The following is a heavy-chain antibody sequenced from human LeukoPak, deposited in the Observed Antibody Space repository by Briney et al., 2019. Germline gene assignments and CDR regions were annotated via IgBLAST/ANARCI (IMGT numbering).Heavy chain of an antibody. Sequence: GGSLRLSCAASGFTFDDYAMHWVRQAPGKGLEWVSGISWNSGSIGYADSVKGRFTISRDNAKNSLYLQMNSLRAEDTALYYCAKNVEVGALLPYYFDYWGQGTLVTVSS. D-gene: IGHD1-26*01. CDR3: AKNVEVGALLPYYFDY. V-gene: IGHV3-9*01. CDR1: GFTFDDYA. CDR2: ISWNSGSI. J-gene: IGHJ4*02.